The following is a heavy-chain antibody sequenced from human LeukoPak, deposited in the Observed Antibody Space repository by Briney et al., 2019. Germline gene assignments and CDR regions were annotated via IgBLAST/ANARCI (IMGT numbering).Heavy chain of an antibody. D-gene: IGHD3-10*01. CDR2: ITGSGGST. V-gene: IGHV3-23*01. J-gene: IGHJ6*03. CDR3: AKVGGGSGSYNYYYSYMDV. Sequence: GGSLRLSCAASGFTFSSYAMSWVRQAPGKGLDWVSAITGSGGSTYYADSVKGRFTISRDNSKNTLYLQMNSLRTEDTAVYYCAKVGGGSGSYNYYYSYMDVWGKGTTVAVSS. CDR1: GFTFSSYA.